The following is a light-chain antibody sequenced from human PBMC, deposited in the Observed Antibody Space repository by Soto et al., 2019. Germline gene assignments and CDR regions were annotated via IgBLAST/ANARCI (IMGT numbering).Light chain of an antibody. CDR2: DAS. Sequence: EVVLAQSPATLSLSPGERATLSCRASQSVDTYLAWYQQKPGQPPRLLIYDASNRATGIPARFSGSGSGTDFTITITTLEPEDFAVYYCQQRSNWPLWTFGPGTKV. J-gene: IGKJ3*01. CDR1: QSVDTY. CDR3: QQRSNWPLWT. V-gene: IGKV3-11*01.